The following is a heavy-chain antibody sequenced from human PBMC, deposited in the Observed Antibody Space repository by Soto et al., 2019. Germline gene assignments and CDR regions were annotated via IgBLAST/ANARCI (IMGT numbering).Heavy chain of an antibody. D-gene: IGHD2-2*01. V-gene: IGHV1-18*01. Sequence: QFQLVQSGGEVKRPGASVKVSCKTSGYTFSNYGITWVRQAPGQPLEWLGWISLYSDGTNYAQKFQGRVSMTTDTSTTTAYMELRSLRSDDTAVDYCARVVPGAEAWFGPWGQGTLVTVSS. J-gene: IGHJ5*02. CDR3: ARVVPGAEAWFGP. CDR2: ISLYSDGT. CDR1: GYTFSNYG.